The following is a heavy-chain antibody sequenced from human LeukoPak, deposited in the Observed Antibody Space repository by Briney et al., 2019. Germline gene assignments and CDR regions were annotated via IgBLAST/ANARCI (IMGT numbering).Heavy chain of an antibody. CDR1: GFTFSSYW. J-gene: IGHJ4*02. CDR3: AKGPITMTV. D-gene: IGHD3-22*01. CDR2: IKQDGSEK. V-gene: IGHV3-7*01. Sequence: PGGSLRLSCAASGFTFSSYWMSWVRQAPGKGLEWVANIKQDGSEKYYVDSVKGRFTISRDNSKNTLYLQMNSLRAEDTAVYYCAKGPITMTVWGQGTLVTVSS.